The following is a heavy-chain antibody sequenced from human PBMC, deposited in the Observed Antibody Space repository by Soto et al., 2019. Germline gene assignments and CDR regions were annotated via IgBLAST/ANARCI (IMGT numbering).Heavy chain of an antibody. D-gene: IGHD2-2*01. Sequence: QVQLVQSGAEVKKPGSSVKVSCKASGGTFSSYAISWVRQAPGQGLEWMGGIIPIFGTANYAQKFQGRVTITADKSTSTAYMELSSLRSEDTAVYYCARGAQYCSSTSCYLFDYWGQGTLVTVSS. CDR2: IIPIFGTA. J-gene: IGHJ4*02. CDR3: ARGAQYCSSTSCYLFDY. CDR1: GGTFSSYA. V-gene: IGHV1-69*06.